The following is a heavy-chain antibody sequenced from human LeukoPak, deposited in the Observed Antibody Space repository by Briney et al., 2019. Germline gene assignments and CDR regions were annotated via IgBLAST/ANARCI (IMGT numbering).Heavy chain of an antibody. J-gene: IGHJ4*02. CDR3: ARPRYGSGSLDS. CDR1: GGSFSGHY. D-gene: IGHD3-10*01. CDR2: INHSGST. V-gene: IGHV4-34*01. Sequence: SETLSLTCAVYGGSFSGHYWTWLRQPPGKGLEGIGEINHSGSTTYNPSLNSRVTISVDTSKTQFSLRLSSVTAADTAVYYCARPRYGSGSLDSWGQGTLVTVSS.